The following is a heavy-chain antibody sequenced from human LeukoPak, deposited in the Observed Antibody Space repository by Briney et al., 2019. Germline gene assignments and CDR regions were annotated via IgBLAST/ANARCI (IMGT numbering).Heavy chain of an antibody. CDR2: ISGSGGST. CDR3: ARGEHDYGDQYYFDY. J-gene: IGHJ4*02. CDR1: GFTFSSYA. Sequence: PGGSLRLSCAASGFTFSSYAMSWVRQAPGKGLEWVSAISGSGGSTYYADSVKGRFTISRDNSKNTLYLQMNSLRAEDTAVYYCARGEHDYGDQYYFDYWGQGTLVTVSS. V-gene: IGHV3-23*01. D-gene: IGHD4-17*01.